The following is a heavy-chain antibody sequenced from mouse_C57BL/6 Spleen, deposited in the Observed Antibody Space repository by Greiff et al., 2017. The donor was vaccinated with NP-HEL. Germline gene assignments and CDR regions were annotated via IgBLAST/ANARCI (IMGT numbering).Heavy chain of an antibody. CDR3: ARSGLGYYYFDY. D-gene: IGHD2-3*01. CDR2: IDPSDSYT. CDR1: GYTFTSYW. Sequence: QVQLQQSGAELVRPGTSVKLSCKASGYTFTSYWMHWVKQRPGQGLEWIGVIDPSDSYTNYNQKFKGKATLTVDTSSSTAYMQLSSLTSEDSAVYYCARSGLGYYYFDYWGQGTTLTVSS. J-gene: IGHJ2*01. V-gene: IGHV1-59*01.